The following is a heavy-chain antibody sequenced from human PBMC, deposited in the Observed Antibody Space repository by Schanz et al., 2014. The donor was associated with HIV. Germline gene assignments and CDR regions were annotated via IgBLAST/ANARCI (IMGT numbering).Heavy chain of an antibody. CDR1: GFTFSSDA. D-gene: IGHD3-16*01. J-gene: IGHJ3*02. CDR2: ISESGFNT. V-gene: IGHV3-23*04. CDR3: AQMGAFAAFDI. Sequence: EGQLVESGGGLVQPGGSLRLSCAGSGFTFSSDAMSWVRQGPGKGLEWVSTISESGFNTYYADSVKGRFTISRDNSRNTLFLQMDSLRVDDTAVYYCAQMGAFAAFDIWGHGTVVTVSS.